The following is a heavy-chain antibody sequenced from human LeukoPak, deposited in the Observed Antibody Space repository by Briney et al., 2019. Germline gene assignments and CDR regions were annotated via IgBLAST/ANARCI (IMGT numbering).Heavy chain of an antibody. J-gene: IGHJ3*02. V-gene: IGHV1-2*02. CDR2: IYPYSGDT. Sequence: GSSVNVSCKASGYTFTGYYIHWVRQAPGQGLEWMGWIYPYSGDTNYAQNFQGRVTMTRDTSISTACMELSSLKSDDTAVYYCARDRNSGSSLDIWGQGTMLTVSS. D-gene: IGHD6-6*01. CDR3: ARDRNSGSSLDI. CDR1: GYTFTGYY.